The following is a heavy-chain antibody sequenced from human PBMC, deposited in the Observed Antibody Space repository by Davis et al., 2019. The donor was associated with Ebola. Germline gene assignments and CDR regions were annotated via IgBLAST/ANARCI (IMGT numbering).Heavy chain of an antibody. CDR2: ISWNSGSI. V-gene: IGHV3-9*01. CDR3: AKDRFGGFDP. Sequence: PGGSLRLSCAASGFTFDDYAMHWVRQAPGKGLEWVSGISWNSGSIGYADSVKGRFTISRDNAKNSLYLQMNSLRAEDTAVYYCAKDRFGGFDPWGQGTLVTVSS. D-gene: IGHD3-10*01. CDR1: GFTFDDYA. J-gene: IGHJ5*02.